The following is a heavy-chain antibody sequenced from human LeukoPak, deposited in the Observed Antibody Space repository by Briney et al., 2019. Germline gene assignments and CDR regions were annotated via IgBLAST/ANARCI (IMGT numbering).Heavy chain of an antibody. Sequence: PSGTLSLTCAVSGGSISSSNWWRLLRQPPGKGLEWIGEIYHSGSTNYNPSLKSRVTISVDKTKSHFSLKLSSVPAADTAVYYCASLGVYSSSWSLYFQHWGQGTLVTVSS. CDR1: GGSISSSNW. D-gene: IGHD6-13*01. CDR2: IYHSGST. CDR3: ASLGVYSSSWSLYFQH. J-gene: IGHJ1*01. V-gene: IGHV4-4*02.